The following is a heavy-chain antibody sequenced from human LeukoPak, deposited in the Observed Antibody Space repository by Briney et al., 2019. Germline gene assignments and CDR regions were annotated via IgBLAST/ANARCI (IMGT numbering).Heavy chain of an antibody. CDR2: ISYSGGT. V-gene: IGHV4-59*01. J-gene: IGHJ2*01. Sequence: PSETLSLTCTVSGGSISSYYWSWIRQPPGKGLEWIGYISYSGGTNYNPSLKSRVTMSVHTSKHQFSLKLTSVTAADTAFYYCARAKGYCTGDSCYGSYWYFDLWGRGTLVTVSS. CDR3: ARAKGYCTGDSCYGSYWYFDL. CDR1: GGSISSYY. D-gene: IGHD2-15*01.